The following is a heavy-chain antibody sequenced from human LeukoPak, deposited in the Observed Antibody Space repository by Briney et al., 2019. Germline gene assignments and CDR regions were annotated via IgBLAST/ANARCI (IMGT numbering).Heavy chain of an antibody. V-gene: IGHV1-18*01. CDR1: GYTFTSYG. J-gene: IGHJ3*02. Sequence: ASVKVSCKASGYTFTSYGISWVRQAPGQGLEWMGWISAYNGNTNYAQKLQGRVTMTTDTSTSTAYMELRSLRSDDTAVYYCARWVVRCSGNYSGTFDIWGQGTMVSVSS. CDR2: ISAYNGNT. D-gene: IGHD1-26*01. CDR3: ARWVVRCSGNYSGTFDI.